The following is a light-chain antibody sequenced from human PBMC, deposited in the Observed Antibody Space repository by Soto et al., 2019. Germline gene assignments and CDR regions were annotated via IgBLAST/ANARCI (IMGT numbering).Light chain of an antibody. Sequence: QSALTQPASVSGSPGQSITISCTGTNSDVGSYNLVSWYQHHPGEAPKLMIYEGSKRPSGVSNRFSGSKSGNTASLTISGLQAEDEADYYCCSYSGSSTLLLFGGGTKLTVL. CDR1: NSDVGSYNL. J-gene: IGLJ2*01. V-gene: IGLV2-23*01. CDR2: EGS. CDR3: CSYSGSSTLLL.